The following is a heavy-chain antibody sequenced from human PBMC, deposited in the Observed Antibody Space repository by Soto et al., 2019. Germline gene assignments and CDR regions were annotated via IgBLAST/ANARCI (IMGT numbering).Heavy chain of an antibody. CDR3: ARDRESGIAAATRLNWFDP. Sequence: SVKVSCKASGGTFSSYTISWVRQAPGQGLEWMGRIIPILGIANYAQKFQGRVTITADKSTSTAYMELSSLRSEDTAVYYCARDRESGIAAATRLNWFDPWGQGTLVTVSS. V-gene: IGHV1-69*04. CDR2: IIPILGIA. CDR1: GGTFSSYT. D-gene: IGHD6-13*01. J-gene: IGHJ5*02.